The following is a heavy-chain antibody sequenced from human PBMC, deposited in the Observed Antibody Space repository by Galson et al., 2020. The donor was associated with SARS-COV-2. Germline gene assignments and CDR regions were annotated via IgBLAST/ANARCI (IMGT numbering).Heavy chain of an antibody. CDR3: ARELTRPRGYSYDNDY. Sequence: ASVKVSCKASGYTFTGYYMHWVRPAPGQGLEWMGWINPNSGGTNYAQKFQGRVTMTRDTSISTAYMELSRLRSDDTAVYYCARELTRPRGYSYDNDYWGQGTLVTVSS. CDR2: INPNSGGT. J-gene: IGHJ4*02. D-gene: IGHD5-18*01. V-gene: IGHV1-2*02. CDR1: GYTFTGYY.